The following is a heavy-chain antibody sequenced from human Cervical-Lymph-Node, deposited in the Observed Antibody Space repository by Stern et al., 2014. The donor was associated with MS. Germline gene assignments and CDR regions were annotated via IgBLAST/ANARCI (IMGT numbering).Heavy chain of an antibody. Sequence: EVQLVESGGGLVQPGRSLRLSCAASGFTFDDYAMHWVRQAPGKGLEWVSGISWNSGSIGYADSVKGRFTISRDNAKNSLYLQMNSLRAEDTALYYCAKEGYDSSGAYGMDVWGQGTTVTVSS. V-gene: IGHV3-9*01. J-gene: IGHJ6*02. CDR3: AKEGYDSSGAYGMDV. CDR2: ISWNSGSI. D-gene: IGHD3-22*01. CDR1: GFTFDDYA.